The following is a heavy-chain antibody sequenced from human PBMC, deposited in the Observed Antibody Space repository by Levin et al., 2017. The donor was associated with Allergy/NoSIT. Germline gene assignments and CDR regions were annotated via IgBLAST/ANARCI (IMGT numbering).Heavy chain of an antibody. J-gene: IGHJ3*02. D-gene: IGHD3-22*01. CDR2: ISSSGSTI. Sequence: PGGSLRLSCAASGFTFSDYYMSWIRQAPGKGLEWVSYISSSGSTIYYADSVKGRFTISRDNAKNSLYLQMNSLRAEDTAVYYCARDSLLWSDSSVLSAFDIWGQGTMVTVSS. V-gene: IGHV3-11*01. CDR3: ARDSLLWSDSSVLSAFDI. CDR1: GFTFSDYY.